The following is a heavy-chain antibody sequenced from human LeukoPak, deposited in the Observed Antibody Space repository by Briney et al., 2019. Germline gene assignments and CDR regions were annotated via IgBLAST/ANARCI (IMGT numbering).Heavy chain of an antibody. J-gene: IGHJ5*02. CDR2: ISSSGTTT. V-gene: IGHV3-48*01. CDR3: ARGPPLFDP. Sequence: GGSLRLSCAASGFPFSSYDMNWVRQAPGKGLEWISYISSSGTTTYYADSVKGRFTISSDNAKSSLYLQMNGLRAKDTAVYYCARGPPLFDPWGQGTLVTVSS. CDR1: GFPFSSYD.